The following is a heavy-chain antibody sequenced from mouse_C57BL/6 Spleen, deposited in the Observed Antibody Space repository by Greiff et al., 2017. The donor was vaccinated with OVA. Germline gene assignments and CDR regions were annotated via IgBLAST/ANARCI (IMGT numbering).Heavy chain of an antibody. Sequence: QVQLQQPGTELVKPGASVKLSCKASGYTFTSYWMHWVKQRPGQGLEWIGNINPSNGGTNYNEKFKSKATLTVDKSSSTAYMQLSSLTSEYSAVYYCARGDYDGGWYFDVWGTGTTVTVSS. V-gene: IGHV1-53*01. CDR3: ARGDYDGGWYFDV. D-gene: IGHD2-4*01. J-gene: IGHJ1*03. CDR2: INPSNGGT. CDR1: GYTFTSYW.